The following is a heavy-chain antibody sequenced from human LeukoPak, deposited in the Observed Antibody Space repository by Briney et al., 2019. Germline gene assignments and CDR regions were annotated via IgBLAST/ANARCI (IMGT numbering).Heavy chain of an antibody. CDR2: INAGGGSP. Sequence: ASVKVSCKSSVYSFTSFYIHWVRQASGQGLEWMGIINAGGGSPRYAQKFQGRVTMTRDTSTSTVFMELSSLRSEDTAVYYCARYSGTTNVFDYWGQGTVVTVSS. J-gene: IGHJ4*02. CDR3: ARYSGTTNVFDY. CDR1: VYSFTSFY. V-gene: IGHV1-46*01. D-gene: IGHD1-26*01.